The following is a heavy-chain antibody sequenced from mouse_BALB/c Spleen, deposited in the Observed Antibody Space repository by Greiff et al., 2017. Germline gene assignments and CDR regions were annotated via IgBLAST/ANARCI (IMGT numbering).Heavy chain of an antibody. J-gene: IGHJ4*01. D-gene: IGHD2-3*01. CDR3: ARGDGYYANYYAMDY. Sequence: EVKLVESRPELVKPGASVKISCKASGYSFTGYYMHWVKQSHGKSLEWIGYIYPYNGFSSYNQKFKGKATLTVDKSSSTAYMELRSLTSEDSAVYYCARGDGYYANYYAMDYWGQGTSVTVSS. V-gene: IGHV1-31*01. CDR2: IYPYNGFS. CDR1: GYSFTGYY.